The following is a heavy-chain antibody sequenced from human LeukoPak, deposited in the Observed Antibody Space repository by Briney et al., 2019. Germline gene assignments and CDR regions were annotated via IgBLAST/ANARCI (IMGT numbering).Heavy chain of an antibody. J-gene: IGHJ4*02. V-gene: IGHV3-23*01. CDR2: LSGSDGTT. Sequence: GGSLRLSCAASGFTFSSYGMSWVRQAPGKGLEWVSTLSGSDGTTYYAGSVKGRFTVSRDNTKNTFYLQMNSLRAEDTAVYYCAKGSSGYCSGGSCYAFDYWGQGTLVTVSS. CDR3: AKGSSGYCSGGSCYAFDY. D-gene: IGHD2-15*01. CDR1: GFTFSSYG.